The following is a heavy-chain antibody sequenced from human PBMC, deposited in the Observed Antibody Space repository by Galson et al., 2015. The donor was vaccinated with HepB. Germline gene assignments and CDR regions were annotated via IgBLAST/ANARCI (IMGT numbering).Heavy chain of an antibody. D-gene: IGHD5-18*01. V-gene: IGHV3-33*01. CDR2: IWYDGSNK. Sequence: SLRLSCAASGSTFRTYNIHWVRQAPGKGLEWVAAIWYDGSNKYYADSVRGRFTISRDNSNNTVHVQMNSLRAEDTGLYFCARGMGYSYGYFDFWGQGALVTVSS. CDR1: GSTFRTYN. CDR3: ARGMGYSYGYFDF. J-gene: IGHJ4*02.